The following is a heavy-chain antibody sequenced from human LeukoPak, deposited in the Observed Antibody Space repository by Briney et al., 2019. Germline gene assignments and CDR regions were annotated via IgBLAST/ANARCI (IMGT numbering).Heavy chain of an antibody. Sequence: SETLSLTCTVSGGSISSYYWSWIRQPPGKGLEWIGYIYYSGSTNYNPSLKSRVTISVDTSKNQFSLKLSSVTVADTAVYYCARLKLGAYFDLWGRGTLVTVSS. J-gene: IGHJ2*01. CDR1: GGSISSYY. V-gene: IGHV4-59*01. CDR3: ARLKLGAYFDL. D-gene: IGHD3-16*01. CDR2: IYYSGST.